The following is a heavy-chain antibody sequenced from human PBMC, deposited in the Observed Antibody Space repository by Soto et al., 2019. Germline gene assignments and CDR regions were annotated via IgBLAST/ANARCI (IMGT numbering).Heavy chain of an antibody. CDR1: GFMFSNYW. D-gene: IGHD3-3*01. V-gene: IGHV3-74*01. CDR3: GREGTIGHLDS. J-gene: IGHJ4*02. Sequence: GGSLRLSCAASGFMFSNYWMHWVRQAPGEGLVWVSRIKSDGSSGYAESVKGRFTISRDNAKSTLYLQMSSLRADDTALYYCGREGTIGHLDSWGQGTLVTVSS. CDR2: IKSDGSS.